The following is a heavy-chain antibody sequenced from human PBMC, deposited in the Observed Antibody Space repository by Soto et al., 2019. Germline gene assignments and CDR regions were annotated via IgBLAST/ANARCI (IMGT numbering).Heavy chain of an antibody. CDR2: IDPSDSYT. CDR3: ARRIGYSYGYDYYYGMDV. CDR1: GYSFTIYW. J-gene: IGHJ6*02. D-gene: IGHD5-18*01. Sequence: GESLKISCNGSGYSFTIYWISWVRQMPGKGLEWMGRIDPSDSYTNYSPSFQGHVTISADKSISTAYLQWSSLKASDTAMYYCARRIGYSYGYDYYYGMDVWGQGTTVTVSS. V-gene: IGHV5-10-1*01.